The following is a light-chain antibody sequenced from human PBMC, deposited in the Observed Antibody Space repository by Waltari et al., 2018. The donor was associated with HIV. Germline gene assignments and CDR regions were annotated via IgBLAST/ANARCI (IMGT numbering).Light chain of an antibody. V-gene: IGLV3-1*01. J-gene: IGLJ1*01. CDR3: QTWDNNFYV. CDR2: QDS. CDR1: QLDNKY. Sequence: SYELTQPPPVSLSPGQTSRIPSSCQQLDNKYICWYQQKSAQSPVLVIYQDSKRPPGSPERFYGSHSGHTATLTISGTQTVDEADYYCQTWDNNFYVFGSGTKVTVL.